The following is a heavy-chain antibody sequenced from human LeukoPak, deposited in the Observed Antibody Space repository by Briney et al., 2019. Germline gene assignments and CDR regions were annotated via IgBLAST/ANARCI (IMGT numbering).Heavy chain of an antibody. CDR1: GGSFSGYY. D-gene: IGHD2-2*02. V-gene: IGHV4-34*01. CDR3: ARGPDIVVVPAAIPYGYYYYMDV. Sequence: SETLSLTCAVYGGSFSGYYWSWIRQPPGKGLEWIGEINHSGSTNCNPSLKSRVTISVDTSKNQFSLKLSSVTAADTAVYYCARGPDIVVVPAAIPYGYYYYMDVWGKGTTVTVSS. J-gene: IGHJ6*03. CDR2: INHSGST.